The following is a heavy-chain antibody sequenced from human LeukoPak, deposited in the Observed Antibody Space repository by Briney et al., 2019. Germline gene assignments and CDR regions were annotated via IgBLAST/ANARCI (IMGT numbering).Heavy chain of an antibody. CDR2: ISAYNGNT. V-gene: IGHV1-18*04. D-gene: IGHD6-13*01. CDR3: ARDHYQRAAGLFTY. Sequence: ASVKVSCKASDTLTRYGISWVRQAPGKGLEWMGWISAYNGNTNYAQKLQGSVTMTTDTSTSTAYMELRSLRSDDTAVYYCARDHYQRAAGLFTYWGQGTLVTVSS. CDR1: DTLTRYG. J-gene: IGHJ4*02.